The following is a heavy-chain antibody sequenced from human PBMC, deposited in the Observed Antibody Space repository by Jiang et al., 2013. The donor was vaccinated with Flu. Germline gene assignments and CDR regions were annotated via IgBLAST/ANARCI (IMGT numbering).Heavy chain of an antibody. V-gene: IGHV3-23*01. Sequence: GLVQPGGSLRLSCAASGFTFSSYAMSWVRQAPGKGLEWVSLISGSSIGTYYADSVKGRFTISRDNSKSTLYLQMNSLRAEDTAVYYCAKTKDNSGWVIDDWGQGTLLTVSS. J-gene: IGHJ4*02. D-gene: IGHD6-19*01. CDR3: AKTKDNSGWVIDD. CDR2: ISGSSIGT. CDR1: GFTFSSYA.